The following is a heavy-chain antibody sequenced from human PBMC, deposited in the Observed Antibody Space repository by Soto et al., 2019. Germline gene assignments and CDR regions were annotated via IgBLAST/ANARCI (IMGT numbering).Heavy chain of an antibody. CDR1: GFNFRNYG. V-gene: IGHV3-33*01. D-gene: IGHD5-12*01. CDR3: ARLYTWIMDY. CDR2: IWYDGSNK. Sequence: QVQLVESGGGVVQPGRSLRLSCAASGFNFRNYGMHWVRQAPGKGLEWVAIIWYDGSNKYYADSVKGRFTISRDNSKDTLYLQMNNLRAKDTAVYYCARLYTWIMDYWGQGTLVTVSS. J-gene: IGHJ4*02.